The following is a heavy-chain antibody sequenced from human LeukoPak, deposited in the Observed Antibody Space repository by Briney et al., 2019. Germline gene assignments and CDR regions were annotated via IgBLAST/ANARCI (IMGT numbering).Heavy chain of an antibody. CDR1: GGSISSGGYY. D-gene: IGHD3-3*01. CDR3: ARSRITIFGVVTPFDY. CDR2: INHSGST. J-gene: IGHJ4*02. Sequence: SETLSLTCAVSGGSISSGGYYWSWIRQPPGKGLEWIGEINHSGSTNYNPSLKSRVTISVDTSKNQFSLKLSSVTAADTAVYYCARSRITIFGVVTPFDYWGQGTLVTVSS. V-gene: IGHV4-34*01.